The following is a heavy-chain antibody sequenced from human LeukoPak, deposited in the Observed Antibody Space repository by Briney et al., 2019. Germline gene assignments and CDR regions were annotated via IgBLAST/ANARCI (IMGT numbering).Heavy chain of an antibody. V-gene: IGHV3-48*03. CDR3: ARRGGAYDALIFDY. Sequence: GGSLRLSCAASGFTFRSYEMTWVRQAPGKRLEWVSYISDSGSTIYYADSVKGRFFISRDNAQNSLYLQMNGLRAEDTAVYYCARRGGAYDALIFDYWGQGALVTVSS. D-gene: IGHD5-12*01. CDR2: ISDSGSTI. CDR1: GFTFRSYE. J-gene: IGHJ4*02.